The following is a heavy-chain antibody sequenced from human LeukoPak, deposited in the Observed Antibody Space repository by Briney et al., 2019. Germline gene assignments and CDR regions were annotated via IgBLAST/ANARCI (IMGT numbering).Heavy chain of an antibody. D-gene: IGHD3-10*01. V-gene: IGHV3-23*01. CDR1: GFIFNNYA. CDR3: AKAPHYYGWGSHLVGMDV. J-gene: IGHJ6*02. CDR2: ISGSGGST. Sequence: GGSLRLSCVASGFIFNNYAMSWVRQAPGEGLDRQAPGKGLEWVSAISGSGGSTYYADSVKGRFTISRDNSKNTLYLQMNSLRAEDTAVYYWAKAPHYYGWGSHLVGMDVGGQGTTVTVSS.